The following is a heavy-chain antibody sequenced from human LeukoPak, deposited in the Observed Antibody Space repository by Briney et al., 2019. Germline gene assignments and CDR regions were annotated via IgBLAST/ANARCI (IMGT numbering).Heavy chain of an antibody. Sequence: SVKVSCKASGGTFSSYAISWVRQAPGQRLEWRGGIIPIFCTANYAQKFQGRGTINADKSASTAYMELSSLRSEDTAVYYCARVSSLYQLLPFDYWGQGTLVTVSS. CDR3: ARVSSLYQLLPFDY. J-gene: IGHJ4*02. D-gene: IGHD2-2*01. CDR2: IIPIFCTA. V-gene: IGHV1-69*06. CDR1: GGTFSSYA.